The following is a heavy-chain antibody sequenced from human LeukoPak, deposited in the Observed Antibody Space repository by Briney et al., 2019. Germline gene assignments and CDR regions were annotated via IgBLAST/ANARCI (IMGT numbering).Heavy chain of an antibody. V-gene: IGHV4-39*01. Sequence: SETLSLTCTVSGGSISNSSYYWGWIRQPPGKGLEWIGSIYYSGSTYYNPSLKSRVTISVDTSKNQFSLKLSSVTAADTAVYYCAKQYGSGWLLYYYYYYMDVWGKGTTVTVSS. J-gene: IGHJ6*03. CDR3: AKQYGSGWLLYYYYYYMDV. CDR2: IYYSGST. CDR1: GGSISNSSYY. D-gene: IGHD6-19*01.